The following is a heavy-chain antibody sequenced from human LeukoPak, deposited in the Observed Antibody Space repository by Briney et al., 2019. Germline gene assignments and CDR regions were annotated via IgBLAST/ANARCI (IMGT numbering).Heavy chain of an antibody. CDR2: IYSGGST. J-gene: IGHJ6*03. CDR3: ARVRLRLGAYMDV. CDR1: EFTVSTNY. Sequence: TGGSLRLSCAASEFTVSTNYMNWVRQAPGKGLEWVSTIYSGGSTYYADSVRGRFTISRDNSKNTLYLQMVSLRAEDMAVYYCARVRLRLGAYMDVWGKGTTVTVSS. V-gene: IGHV3-66*02. D-gene: IGHD4/OR15-4a*01.